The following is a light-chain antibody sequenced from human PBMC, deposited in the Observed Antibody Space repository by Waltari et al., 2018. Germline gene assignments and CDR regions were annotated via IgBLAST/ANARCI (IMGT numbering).Light chain of an antibody. CDR3: SSYTSSSLV. J-gene: IGLJ2*01. Sequence: QSALTQPASVSGSPGQSITIPCTGTSSDVGGSNYVSWYQQHPGKAPKLMIYDVSKRPSGVSNRFSGSKSGNTASLTISGLQAEDEADYYCSSYTSSSLVFGGGTKLTVL. CDR1: SSDVGGSNY. CDR2: DVS. V-gene: IGLV2-14*01.